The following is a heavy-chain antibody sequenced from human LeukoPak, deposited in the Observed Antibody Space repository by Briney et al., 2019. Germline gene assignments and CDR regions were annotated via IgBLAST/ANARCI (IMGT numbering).Heavy chain of an antibody. J-gene: IGHJ3*02. CDR3: AKGSDYDSSGNDGFDI. D-gene: IGHD3-22*01. Sequence: GGSLRLSCAASGFTFSSYAMSWVRQAPGKGLEWVAVIWYDGSNKYYVDSVKGRFTISRDNSKNTLYLQMNSLRAEDTAVYYCAKGSDYDSSGNDGFDIWGQGTMVTVSS. CDR2: IWYDGSNK. CDR1: GFTFSSYA. V-gene: IGHV3-33*06.